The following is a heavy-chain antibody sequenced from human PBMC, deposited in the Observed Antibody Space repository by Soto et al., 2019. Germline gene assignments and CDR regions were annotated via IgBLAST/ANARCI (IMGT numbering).Heavy chain of an antibody. Sequence: VQLVQSGAEIGRPGSSVKVSCKVSGGSFSNSALSWVRQAPGQGLEWMGAIIPMFGTANYDQPFQGRVTITADETTSTTYLEFSSLRFEDTAVYYCARDVPDHYGMDIWGQGTTVIVSS. CDR2: IIPMFGTA. J-gene: IGHJ6*02. CDR1: GGSFSNSA. CDR3: ARDVPDHYGMDI. V-gene: IGHV1-69*01.